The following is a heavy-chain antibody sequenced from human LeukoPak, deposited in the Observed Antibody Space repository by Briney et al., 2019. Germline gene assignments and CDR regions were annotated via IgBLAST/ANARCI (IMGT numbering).Heavy chain of an antibody. Sequence: GGSLRLSCAASGFTVGSNYMNWVRQAPGKGLEWVSYIRSSGSPIYYADSVKGRFTISRDNAKNSVYLQMNSLRDEDTAVYYCVRDPDALDYWGQGTLVTVSS. V-gene: IGHV3-48*02. CDR1: GFTVGSNY. CDR2: IRSSGSPI. CDR3: VRDPDALDY. J-gene: IGHJ4*02.